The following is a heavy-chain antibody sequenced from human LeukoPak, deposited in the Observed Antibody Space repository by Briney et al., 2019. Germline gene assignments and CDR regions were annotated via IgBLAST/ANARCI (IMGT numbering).Heavy chain of an antibody. CDR2: ISGSGGST. CDR3: AKRCHYDSSGYCLDY. J-gene: IGHJ4*02. V-gene: IGHV3-23*01. CDR1: GFTFSSYA. Sequence: GGSLRLSCAASGFTFSSYAMSWVRQAPGKGLEWVSAISGSGGSTYYADSVKGRFTISRDNSKNTLYLQMNSLRAEDTAVYYCAKRCHYDSSGYCLDYWGQGTLVTVSS. D-gene: IGHD3-22*01.